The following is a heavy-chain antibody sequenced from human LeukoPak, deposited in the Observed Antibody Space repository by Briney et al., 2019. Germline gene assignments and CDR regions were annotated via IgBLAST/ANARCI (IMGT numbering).Heavy chain of an antibody. J-gene: IGHJ3*02. V-gene: IGHV1-2*02. CDR2: INPNSGGT. CDR3: ARENGATVTTTDAFDI. Sequence: ASVKVSCKASGYTFTGYYMHWVRQAPEQGLEWMGWINPNSGGTNYAQKFQGRVTMTRDTSISTAYMELSRLRSDDTAVYYCARENGATVTTTDAFDIWGQGTMVTVSS. CDR1: GYTFTGYY. D-gene: IGHD4-17*01.